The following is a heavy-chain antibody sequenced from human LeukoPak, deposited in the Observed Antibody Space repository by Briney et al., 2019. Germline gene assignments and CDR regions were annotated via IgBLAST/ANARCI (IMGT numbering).Heavy chain of an antibody. V-gene: IGHV1-46*01. CDR2: VNPTGATT. CDR3: ATGLWFGKYLDV. CDR1: GYTFTDYY. D-gene: IGHD3-10*01. Sequence: ASVKVSCKASGYTFTDYYMHWVRQAPGQGLEWMGIVNPTGATTSYAQKFQGRVTMTSDMSTSIVYMELSSLRSEDTAVYYCATGLWFGKYLDVWGKGTTVTISS. J-gene: IGHJ6*04.